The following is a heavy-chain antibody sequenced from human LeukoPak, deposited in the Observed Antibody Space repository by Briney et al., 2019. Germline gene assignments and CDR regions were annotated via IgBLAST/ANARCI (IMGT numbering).Heavy chain of an antibody. V-gene: IGHV4-39*01. CDR1: GGSISSSSYY. CDR3: ARSPGYYDSSGTRTLDY. CDR2: IYYSGST. Sequence: SETLSLTCTVSGGSISSSSYYWGWIRQPPGKGLEWIGNIYYSGSTYYNPSLESRVTISVDTSKNQFSLKLSSVTAADTAVYYCARSPGYYDSSGTRTLDYWGQGTLVTVSS. D-gene: IGHD3-22*01. J-gene: IGHJ4*02.